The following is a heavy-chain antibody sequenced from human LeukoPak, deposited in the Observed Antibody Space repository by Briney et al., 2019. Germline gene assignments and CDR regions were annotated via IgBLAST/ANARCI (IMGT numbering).Heavy chain of an antibody. J-gene: IGHJ4*02. Sequence: GGSLRLSCAASGFTFSNYWMHWVRQAPGKGLVWVSGINTDGSTAYYADSVKGRFTISRNNAKNTLYLQMNSLRAEDTAVYYCARKRLGSFDSWGQGTLVTASS. CDR3: ARKRLGSFDS. CDR2: INTDGSTA. V-gene: IGHV3-74*01. D-gene: IGHD3-9*01. CDR1: GFTFSNYW.